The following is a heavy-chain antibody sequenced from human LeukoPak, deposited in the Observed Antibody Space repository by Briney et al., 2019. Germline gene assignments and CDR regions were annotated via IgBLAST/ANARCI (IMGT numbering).Heavy chain of an antibody. Sequence: TPSETLSLTCTVSGGSISSGGYYWSWIRQHPGKGLEWIGYIYYSGSTYYNPSLKSRVTISVDTSKNQFSLKLSSVTAADTAVYYCARGQYSSSWYRIDYWGQGTLVTVSS. J-gene: IGHJ4*02. CDR2: IYYSGST. CDR1: GGSISSGGYY. D-gene: IGHD6-13*01. CDR3: ARGQYSSSWYRIDY. V-gene: IGHV4-31*03.